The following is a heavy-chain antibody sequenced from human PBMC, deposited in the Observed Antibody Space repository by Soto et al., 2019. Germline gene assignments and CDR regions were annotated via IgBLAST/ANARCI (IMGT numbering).Heavy chain of an antibody. D-gene: IGHD6-6*01. CDR3: AGVARPDFYYMVV. CDR2: ISSNGFGT. V-gene: IGHV3-64*01. J-gene: IGHJ6*03. Sequence: EVQLAESGGGLAQPGGSLRLSCAASGFTLGGYAMDWVGQAPGKGLEYVSGISSNGFGTYYANSVQGRSTISGDNSKNAVYLQVGRLSPETMVFYYGAGVARPDFYYMVVG. CDR1: GFTLGGYA.